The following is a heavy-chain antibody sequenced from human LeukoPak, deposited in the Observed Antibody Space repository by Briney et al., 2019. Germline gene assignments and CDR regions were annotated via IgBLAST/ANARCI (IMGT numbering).Heavy chain of an antibody. Sequence: SETLSLTCTVSGGSISSGSYYWSWIRQPAGKGLEWIGRIYTSGSTNYNPSLKSRVTISVDTSKNQFSLKLSSVTAADTAVYYCARILGYCTNGVCPTLGWYFDLWGRGTLVTVSS. J-gene: IGHJ2*01. CDR3: ARILGYCTNGVCPTLGWYFDL. V-gene: IGHV4-61*02. D-gene: IGHD2-8*01. CDR1: GGSISSGSYY. CDR2: IYTSGST.